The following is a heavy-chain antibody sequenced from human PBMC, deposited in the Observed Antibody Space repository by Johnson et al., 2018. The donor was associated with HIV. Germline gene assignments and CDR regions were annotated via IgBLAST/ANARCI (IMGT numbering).Heavy chain of an antibody. CDR3: AKEGWAAAQEGWGAFDI. Sequence: QMLLVESGGGVVQPGRSLRLSCAASGFTFSSYGMHWVRQAPGTGLEWVAVISYDGSNKSYADSVKGRFTISRDNSKNTLYLQMTSLRAEDTAVYYCAKEGWAAAQEGWGAFDIWGQGTMVTVSS. CDR2: ISYDGSNK. J-gene: IGHJ3*02. CDR1: GFTFSSYG. D-gene: IGHD6-13*01. V-gene: IGHV3-30*18.